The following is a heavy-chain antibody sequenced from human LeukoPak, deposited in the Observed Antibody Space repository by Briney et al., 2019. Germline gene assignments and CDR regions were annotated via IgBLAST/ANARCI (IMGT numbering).Heavy chain of an antibody. D-gene: IGHD3-22*01. Sequence: ASVKVFCKASGYTFTGYYIHWVRQAPRQRPEWIGWNNPNSVGTNYAQKFQGRVTMTRGTSISTAYMEMSRLRSDDTAVYYCAREWSGSGYYPSNWFDPWGQGTLVTVSS. V-gene: IGHV1-2*02. J-gene: IGHJ5*02. CDR3: AREWSGSGYYPSNWFDP. CDR1: GYTFTGYY. CDR2: NNPNSVGT.